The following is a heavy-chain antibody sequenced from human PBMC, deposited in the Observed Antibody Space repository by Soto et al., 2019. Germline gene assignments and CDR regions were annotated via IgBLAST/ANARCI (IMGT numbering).Heavy chain of an antibody. J-gene: IGHJ4*02. CDR3: ALALGPTTGLDY. CDR1: GASTVSHYH. CDR2: IYDSGTT. V-gene: IGHV4-31*02. D-gene: IGHD1-26*01. Sequence: SENLSLTSSVSGASTVSHYHWTWIRQPPGKGLGWMGYIYDSGTTFYNPSLTSRLSISMDTSGNQFSLELRSVTAADTAVYYCALALGPTTGLDYWGQGTLVTVSS.